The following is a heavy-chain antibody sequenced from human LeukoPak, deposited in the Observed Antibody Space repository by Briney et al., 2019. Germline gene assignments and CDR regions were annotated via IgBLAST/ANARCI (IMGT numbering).Heavy chain of an antibody. D-gene: IGHD6-13*01. CDR2: ISGSGGST. CDR1: GFAFSSYA. V-gene: IGHV3-23*01. CDR3: ARAYSSSWYDY. Sequence: GGSLRLSCAASGFAFSSYAMSWVRQAPGKGLEWVSAISGSGGSTYYADSVKGRFTISRDNSKNTLYLQMNSLRAEDTAVYHCARAYSSSWYDYWGQGTLVTVSS. J-gene: IGHJ4*02.